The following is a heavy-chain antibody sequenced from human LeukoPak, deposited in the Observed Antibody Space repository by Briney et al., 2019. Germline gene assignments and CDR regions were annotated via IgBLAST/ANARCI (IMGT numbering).Heavy chain of an antibody. D-gene: IGHD3-10*01. CDR3: AKVPSMVRGVAFDY. CDR1: GLTFSRYA. V-gene: IGHV3-23*01. CDR2: ISGSGGST. Sequence: PGGSLRLSCAASGLTFSRYAMSWVRQAPGKGLEWVSAISGSGGSTYYADSVKGRFTISRDNSKNTLYLQMNSLRAEDTAVYYCAKVPSMVRGVAFDYWGQGTLVTVSS. J-gene: IGHJ4*02.